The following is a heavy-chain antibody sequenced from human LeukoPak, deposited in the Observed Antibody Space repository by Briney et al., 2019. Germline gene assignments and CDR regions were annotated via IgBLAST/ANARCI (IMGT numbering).Heavy chain of an antibody. D-gene: IGHD1-26*01. Sequence: GGSLRLSCAASGFTFSSYWMTWVRQAPGKGLEWVANIKQDGSEKYYVDSMKGRFTISRDNAKNSLYLQMNSLRAEDTAVYHCARGGWEPLDYWGQGILVTVSS. CDR2: IKQDGSEK. V-gene: IGHV3-7*01. CDR1: GFTFSSYW. J-gene: IGHJ4*02. CDR3: ARGGWEPLDY.